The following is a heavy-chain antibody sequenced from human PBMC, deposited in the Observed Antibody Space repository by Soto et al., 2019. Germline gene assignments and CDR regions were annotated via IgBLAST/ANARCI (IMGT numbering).Heavy chain of an antibody. CDR2: IYYSGST. D-gene: IGHD3-22*01. J-gene: IGHJ4*02. CDR3: ARSPNRLLSYYDSSGPVDY. V-gene: IGHV4-31*11. CDR1: GGSIGRCGDY. Sequence: KTADTLSLTSDVSGGSIGRCGDYWAWIRHHPGTGLEWIGYIYYSGSTYYNPSLKSRVTISVDTSKNQFSLKLSSVTAADTAVYYCARSPNRLLSYYDSSGPVDYWGQGTLVTVSS.